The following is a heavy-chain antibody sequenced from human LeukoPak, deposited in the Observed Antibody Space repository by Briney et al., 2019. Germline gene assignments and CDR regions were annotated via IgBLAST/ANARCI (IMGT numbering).Heavy chain of an antibody. J-gene: IGHJ4*02. CDR1: RLTFSSYA. Sequence: GGSLRLSCAASRLTFSSYAMSWVRQAPGKGLEWVSAISGSGGSTYYADSVKGRFTISRDNSKNTLYPQMNSLRAEDTAVYYCAKAQLWSYSDYWGQGTLVTVSS. CDR3: AKAQLWSYSDY. V-gene: IGHV3-23*01. D-gene: IGHD5-18*01. CDR2: ISGSGGST.